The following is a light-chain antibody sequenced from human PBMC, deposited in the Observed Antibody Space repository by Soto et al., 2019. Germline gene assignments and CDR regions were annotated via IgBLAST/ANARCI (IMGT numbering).Light chain of an antibody. CDR2: DVS. J-gene: IGLJ1*01. CDR3: CSYAGSYSYV. Sequence: QSALTQPASLSGSPGQSITISCTGTSSDIGAYDYVSWFQQHPGKAPKLMIYDVSRRPSGVPDRFSGSKSGNTASLTISGLQAEDEADYYCCSYAGSYSYVFGTETKLTVL. CDR1: SSDIGAYDY. V-gene: IGLV2-11*01.